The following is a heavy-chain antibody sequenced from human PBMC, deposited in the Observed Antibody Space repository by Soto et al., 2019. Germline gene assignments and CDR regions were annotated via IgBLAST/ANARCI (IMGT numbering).Heavy chain of an antibody. Sequence: QVQLQESGPGLVKPSETLSLTCTVSGGFIGNNYWSWIRQAPGKGLEWIGYIYYTGSTNYNPSFTSRLTLSIDTSKNQFSLKRTSVTAADTAVYYCASSYSNFGAGFDPWGPGTLVTVSS. CDR3: ASSYSNFGAGFDP. D-gene: IGHD4-4*01. J-gene: IGHJ5*02. V-gene: IGHV4-59*08. CDR2: IYYTGST. CDR1: GGFIGNNY.